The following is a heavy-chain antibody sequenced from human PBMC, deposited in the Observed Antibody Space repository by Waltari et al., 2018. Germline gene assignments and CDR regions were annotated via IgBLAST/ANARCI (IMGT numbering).Heavy chain of an antibody. D-gene: IGHD3-10*01. V-gene: IGHV3-7*01. CDR1: GFAFSDSW. CDR3: AKDRGWFRFDY. Sequence: EVQLAESGGGLVQPGGSLRLSCAASGFAFSDSWLSWVRQAPGKGLEWVAQIKEDGSRKYYVGSVRDRFTISRDNAKNSLYLEMNSLRDEDTVVYYCAKDRGWFRFDYWGQGTLVTVSP. CDR2: IKEDGSRK. J-gene: IGHJ4*02.